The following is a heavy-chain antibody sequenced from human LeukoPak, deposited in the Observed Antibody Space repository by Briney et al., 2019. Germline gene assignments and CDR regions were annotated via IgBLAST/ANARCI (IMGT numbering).Heavy chain of an antibody. V-gene: IGHV3-33*08. J-gene: IGHJ4*02. Sequence: GGSLRLSCAASGFTFSSYGMHWVRQAPGKGLEWVAVIWYDGSNKYYADSVKGRFTISRDNSKNTLYLQMNSLRAEDTAVYYCARDAGRYFDWLGYWGQGTLVTVSS. D-gene: IGHD3-9*01. CDR1: GFTFSSYG. CDR2: IWYDGSNK. CDR3: ARDAGRYFDWLGY.